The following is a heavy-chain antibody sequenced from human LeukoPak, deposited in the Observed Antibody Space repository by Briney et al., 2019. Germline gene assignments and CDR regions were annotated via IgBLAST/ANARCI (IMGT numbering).Heavy chain of an antibody. Sequence: GESLKISCKGSGYSFTSYWIGWVRQMPGKGLEWMGIIYPGDSDTRYSPSFQGQVTISADKSSSTYYLQWSSLKASDTAMYYCARAKGYCSGGSCYSFDPWGQGTLVTVSS. CDR1: GYSFTSYW. V-gene: IGHV5-51*01. CDR2: IYPGDSDT. J-gene: IGHJ5*02. D-gene: IGHD2-15*01. CDR3: ARAKGYCSGGSCYSFDP.